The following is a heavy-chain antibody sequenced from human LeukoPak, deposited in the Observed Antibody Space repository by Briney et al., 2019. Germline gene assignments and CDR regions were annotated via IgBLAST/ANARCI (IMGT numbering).Heavy chain of an antibody. Sequence: ASVKVSCKASGYTFTSYGISWVRPAPRQGREWMGWISAYNGNTNYAQNLHGRITMTTDTSTSTAYMEPRSLRSDDTAVYYCARDRYCSSTSCYDYYYYYYMDVWGKGTTVTVSS. D-gene: IGHD2-2*01. CDR1: GYTFTSYG. V-gene: IGHV1-18*01. J-gene: IGHJ6*03. CDR3: ARDRYCSSTSCYDYYYYYYMDV. CDR2: ISAYNGNT.